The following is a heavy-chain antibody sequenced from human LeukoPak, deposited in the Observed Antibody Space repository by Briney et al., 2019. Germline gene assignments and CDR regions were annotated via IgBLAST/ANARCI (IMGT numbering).Heavy chain of an antibody. CDR2: IYYSGST. D-gene: IGHD3-22*01. J-gene: IGHJ4*02. V-gene: IGHV4-59*08. CDR1: GGSISSYY. CDR3: ARHGYYYDSSGYYVRGEFDY. Sequence: SETLSLTCTVSGGSISSYYWSWIRQPPGKGLEWIGYIYYSGSTNYNPSLKSRVTISVDTPKSQFSLKLSSVTAADTAVYYCARHGYYYDSSGYYVRGEFDYWGQGTLVTVSS.